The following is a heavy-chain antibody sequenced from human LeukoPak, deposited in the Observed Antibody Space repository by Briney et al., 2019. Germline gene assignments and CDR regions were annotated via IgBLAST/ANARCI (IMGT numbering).Heavy chain of an antibody. CDR2: ISNDGGST. CDR3: ARGNAHALDT. J-gene: IGHJ3*02. V-gene: IGHV3-74*01. CDR1: GFTFSSYW. Sequence: PGGSLRLSCAASGFTFSSYWMHWVRHAPGKGLVWVSRISNDGGSTSYADSVKGRFTISRDNAKNTLYLQMNSLRAEDTAVYYCARGNAHALDTWGQGTMVTVSS. D-gene: IGHD1-1*01.